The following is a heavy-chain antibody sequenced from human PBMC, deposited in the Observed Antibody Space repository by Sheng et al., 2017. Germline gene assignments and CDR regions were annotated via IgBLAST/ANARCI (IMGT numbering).Heavy chain of an antibody. J-gene: IGHJ4*02. CDR3: AKAWYSGSYYEYYFDY. Sequence: EVQLLESGGGLVQPGGSLRLSCAASGFTFSSYAMSWVRQAPGKGLEWVSGIVGSGGNTYYADSVKGRFTISRDNSKNTLYLQMNSLRAEDTAVYYCAKAWYSGSYYEYYFDYWGQGTLVTVSS. D-gene: IGHD1-26*01. CDR1: GFTFSSYA. CDR2: IVGSGGNT. V-gene: IGHV3-23*01.